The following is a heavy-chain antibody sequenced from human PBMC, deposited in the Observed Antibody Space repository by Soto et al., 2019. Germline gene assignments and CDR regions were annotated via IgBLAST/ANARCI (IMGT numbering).Heavy chain of an antibody. D-gene: IGHD1-7*01. CDR2: IYYSGST. CDR1: GGSISSGGYY. V-gene: IGHV4-31*03. CDR3: ARDPGAGYNWNSVDY. J-gene: IGHJ4*02. Sequence: QVQLQESGPGLVKPSQTLSLTCTVSGGSISSGGYYWSWIRQHPGKGLEWIGYIYYSGSTYYNPSLKSRVTISVDTSKNQFSLKLSSVTAADTAVYYCARDPGAGYNWNSVDYWGQGTLVTVSS.